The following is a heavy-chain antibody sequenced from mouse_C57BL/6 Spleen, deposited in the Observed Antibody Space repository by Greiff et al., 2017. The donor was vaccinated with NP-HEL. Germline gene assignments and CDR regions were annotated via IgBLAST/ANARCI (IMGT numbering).Heavy chain of an antibody. CDR1: GYAFSSSW. CDR3: ARYYGSSSPFAY. J-gene: IGHJ3*01. CDR2: IYPGDGDT. Sequence: QVQLQQSGPELVKPGASVKISCKASGYAFSSSWMNWVKQRPGKGLEWIGRIYPGDGDTNYNGKFKGKATLTADKSSSTAYMQLSSLTSEDSAVYFCARYYGSSSPFAYWGQGTLVTVSA. V-gene: IGHV1-82*01. D-gene: IGHD1-1*01.